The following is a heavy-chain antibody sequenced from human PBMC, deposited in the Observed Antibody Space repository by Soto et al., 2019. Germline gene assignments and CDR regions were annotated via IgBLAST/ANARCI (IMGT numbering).Heavy chain of an antibody. V-gene: IGHV4-39*01. CDR2: IYYSGST. CDR1: GVSISGSRYY. D-gene: IGHD1-26*01. Sequence: SETLSLTCTVSGVSISGSRYYWGWIRQPPGRGLEWIGNIYYSGSTYYTPAPKSRVTLSVDTSKNQFSLNLNPVTAADTAVYYCARGGIPPSGYGIAYAMDVWGQGTTVTVSS. J-gene: IGHJ6*02. CDR3: ARGGIPPSGYGIAYAMDV.